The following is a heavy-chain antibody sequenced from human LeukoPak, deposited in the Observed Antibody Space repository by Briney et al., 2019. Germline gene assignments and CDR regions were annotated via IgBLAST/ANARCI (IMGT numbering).Heavy chain of an antibody. D-gene: IGHD3-10*01. V-gene: IGHV1-46*01. CDR3: ARGAYYYGSGSYVY. Sequence: ASVKVSCKAFGYTFSSYYMHWVRQAPGQRLEWMGMINPSGGRTSYAEKFQGRVTMTRDMSTSIVYMELSSLRSEDTAVYYCARGAYYYGSGSYVYWGQGTLVTVSS. CDR2: INPSGGRT. J-gene: IGHJ4*02. CDR1: GYTFSSYY.